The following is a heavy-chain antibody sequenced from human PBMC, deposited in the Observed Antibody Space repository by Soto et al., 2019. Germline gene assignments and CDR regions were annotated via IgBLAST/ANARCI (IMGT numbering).Heavy chain of an antibody. CDR2: INAGNGNT. Sequence: ASVKVSCKASGCTFTSYAMHRVRQAPGQRLEWMGWINAGNGNTKYSQKFQGRVTITRDTSASTAYMELSSVTAADTAVYYCARGDYYYYMDVWGKGTTVTVSS. J-gene: IGHJ6*03. V-gene: IGHV1-3*01. CDR3: ARGDYYYYMDV. CDR1: GCTFTSYA.